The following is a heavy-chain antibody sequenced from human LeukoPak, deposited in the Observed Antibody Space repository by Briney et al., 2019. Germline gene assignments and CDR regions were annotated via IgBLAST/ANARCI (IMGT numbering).Heavy chain of an antibody. Sequence: GGSLRLSCAASGFTFSSFEMKWVRQAPGKGLEWVSSISSSTYIYYADSVKGRFTISRDNAKNSLYLQMNSLRAEDTAVYYCARGVAAAGPFDPWGQGTLVTVSS. CDR2: ISSSTYI. V-gene: IGHV3-21*01. D-gene: IGHD6-13*01. J-gene: IGHJ5*02. CDR1: GFTFSSFE. CDR3: ARGVAAAGPFDP.